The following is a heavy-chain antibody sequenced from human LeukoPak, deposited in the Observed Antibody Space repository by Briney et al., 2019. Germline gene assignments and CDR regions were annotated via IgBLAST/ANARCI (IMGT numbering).Heavy chain of an antibody. CDR1: GFTFSSYW. CDR2: VNSDESTT. CDR3: ARESATAAPEYTFDV. J-gene: IGHJ3*01. Sequence: TGGSLRLSCAASGFTFSSYWMHWVRQAPGEGLAWVSRVNSDESTTSYADSVKGRFTISRDNAKNTLYLQMNSLRVEDTAVYYGARESATAAPEYTFDVWGQGTMVTVSS. V-gene: IGHV3-74*01. D-gene: IGHD6-13*01.